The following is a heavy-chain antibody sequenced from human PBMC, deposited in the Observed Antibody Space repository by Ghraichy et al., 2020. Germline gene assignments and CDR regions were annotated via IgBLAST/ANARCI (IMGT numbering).Heavy chain of an antibody. Sequence: SETLSLTCTVSGGSISSYYWSWIRQPPGKGLEWIGYIYYSGSTNYNPSLKSRVTISVDTSKNQFSLKLSSVTAADTAVYYCAREGGYGGPYYYYGMDVWGQGTTVTVSS. CDR1: GGSISSYY. V-gene: IGHV4-59*01. CDR2: IYYSGST. D-gene: IGHD4-23*01. CDR3: AREGGYGGPYYYYGMDV. J-gene: IGHJ6*02.